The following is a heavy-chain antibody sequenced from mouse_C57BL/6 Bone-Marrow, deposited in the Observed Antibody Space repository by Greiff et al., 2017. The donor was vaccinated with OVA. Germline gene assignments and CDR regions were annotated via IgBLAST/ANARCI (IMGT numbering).Heavy chain of an antibody. D-gene: IGHD2-1*01. CDR3: TRGYGNYYAMDY. Sequence: QVQLQQSVAELVRPGASVTLSCKASGYTFTDYEMHWVKQTPVHGLEWIGAIDPETGGTAYTQKFKGKAILTADKSSSTAYMELRSLTSEDSAVYYGTRGYGNYYAMDYWGQGTSVTVSS. CDR2: IDPETGGT. J-gene: IGHJ4*01. CDR1: GYTFTDYE. V-gene: IGHV1-15*01.